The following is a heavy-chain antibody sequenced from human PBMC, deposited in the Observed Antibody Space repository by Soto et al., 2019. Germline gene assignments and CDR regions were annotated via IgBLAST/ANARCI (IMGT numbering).Heavy chain of an antibody. J-gene: IGHJ4*02. CDR1: GFTFRTYA. V-gene: IGHV3-23*01. Sequence: GGSLRLSCAASGFTFRTYAMNWVRQAPGKGLEWISAISGSGSFTHYADSVRGRFTISRDNSQNQLYLQMNNLRGDDTAMYYCAKIPTGSGSSKFDSWGQGTLVTVSS. CDR3: AKIPTGSGSSKFDS. CDR2: ISGSGSFT. D-gene: IGHD3-10*01.